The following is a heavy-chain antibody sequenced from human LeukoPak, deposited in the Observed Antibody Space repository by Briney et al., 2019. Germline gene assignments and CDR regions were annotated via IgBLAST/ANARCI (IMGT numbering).Heavy chain of an antibody. V-gene: IGHV3-23*01. CDR2: ISGSGGST. Sequence: GGSLRLSCAASGFTFSSYAMSWVRQAPGKGLEWVSAISGSGGSTYYADSVKGRFTIPRDNSKNTLYLQMNSLRAEDTAVYYCAKRYSSSWYSNWFDPWGQGTLVTVSS. J-gene: IGHJ5*02. CDR3: AKRYSSSWYSNWFDP. CDR1: GFTFSSYA. D-gene: IGHD6-13*01.